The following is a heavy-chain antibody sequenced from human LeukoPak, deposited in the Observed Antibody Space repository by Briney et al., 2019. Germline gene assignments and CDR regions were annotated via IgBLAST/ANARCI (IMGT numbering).Heavy chain of an antibody. V-gene: IGHV3-23*05. D-gene: IGHD5-18*01. CDR1: GFTFSSSA. Sequence: TGGSLRLSCAASGFTFSSSAMSWVRQVPGKGLEWVSALYIGGNTYYADSVRGRFTISRDNSKNTLYLQMNSLRAEDTAIYYCTTAAGYNYGQYWGQGTLVTVSS. CDR2: LYIGGNT. J-gene: IGHJ4*02. CDR3: TTAAGYNYGQY.